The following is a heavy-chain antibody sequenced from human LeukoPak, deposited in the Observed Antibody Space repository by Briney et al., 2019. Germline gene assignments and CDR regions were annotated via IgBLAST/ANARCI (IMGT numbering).Heavy chain of an antibody. Sequence: SETLSLTCTVSGYSISSGYYWGWIRQPPGKGLEWIGSIYHSGSTYYNPSLKSRVTISVDTSKNQFSLKLSSVTAADTAVYYCARLSSSWYQDWYFDLWGRGTLVTVSS. D-gene: IGHD6-13*01. CDR2: IYHSGST. J-gene: IGHJ2*01. V-gene: IGHV4-38-2*02. CDR3: ARLSSSWYQDWYFDL. CDR1: GYSISSGYY.